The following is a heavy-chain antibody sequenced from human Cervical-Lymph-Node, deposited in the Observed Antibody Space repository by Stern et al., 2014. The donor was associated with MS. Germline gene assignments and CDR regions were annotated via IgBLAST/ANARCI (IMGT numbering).Heavy chain of an antibody. CDR2: INHSGST. V-gene: IGHV4-34*01. D-gene: IGHD6-13*01. J-gene: IGHJ3*02. CDR1: GGSFSGYY. Sequence: QVQLQQWGAGLLKPSETLSLTCAVYGGSFSGYYWSWIRQPPGKGLEWIGEINHSGSTNYNPSLKSRVTISVDTSKTQFSLKLSSVTAADTAVYYCARSFPIAAAGTHFDIWGQGTMVTVSS. CDR3: ARSFPIAAAGTHFDI.